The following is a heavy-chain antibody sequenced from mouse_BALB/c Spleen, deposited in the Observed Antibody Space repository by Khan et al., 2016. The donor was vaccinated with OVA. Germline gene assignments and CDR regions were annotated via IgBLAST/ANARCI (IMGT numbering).Heavy chain of an antibody. CDR2: IWGGGGT. D-gene: IGHD2-14*01. CDR1: GFSLSRYN. V-gene: IGHV2-6-4*01. J-gene: IGHJ4*01. CDR3: ARAYYRYDGYYAREY. Sequence: VQLQESGPGLVAPSQSLSITCTVSGFSLSRYNIHWVRQPPGKGLEWLGMIWGGGGTDYNSTLKSRLSISKDNSKSPLFLKMNRMKTDDTDMYYCARAYYRYDGYYAREYWGQGTSGNGSS.